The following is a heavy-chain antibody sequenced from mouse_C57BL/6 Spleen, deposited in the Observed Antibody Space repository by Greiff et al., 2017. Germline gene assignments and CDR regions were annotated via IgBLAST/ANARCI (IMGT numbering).Heavy chain of an antibody. V-gene: IGHV7-3*01. CDR1: GFTFTDYY. J-gene: IGHJ3*01. Sequence: EVKLMESGGGLEQPGGSLSLSCAASGFTFTDYYMSWVRQPPGKALEWLGFIRNKANGYTTEYSASVKGRFTISRDNSQSILYLQMNALRAEDSATYYCARYEGYGSSPWFAYWGQGTLVTVSA. CDR3: ARYEGYGSSPWFAY. CDR2: IRNKANGYTT. D-gene: IGHD1-1*01.